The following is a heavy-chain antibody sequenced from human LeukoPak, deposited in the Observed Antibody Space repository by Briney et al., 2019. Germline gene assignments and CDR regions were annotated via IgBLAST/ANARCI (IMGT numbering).Heavy chain of an antibody. CDR3: AKERDDYGVDC. CDR2: IRSDGTNK. CDR1: GFTFDDFG. V-gene: IGHV3-30*02. J-gene: IGHJ4*02. D-gene: IGHD4-17*01. Sequence: GGSLRLSCAASGFTFDDFGMHWVRQAPGKGLEWVALIRSDGTNKYYVDSVKGRFTISRDNSKNTLYLQMTSLRVEDTAVYYCAKERDDYGVDCWGQGILVTVST.